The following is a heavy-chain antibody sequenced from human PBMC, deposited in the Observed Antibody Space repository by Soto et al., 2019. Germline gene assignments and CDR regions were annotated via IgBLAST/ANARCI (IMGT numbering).Heavy chain of an antibody. J-gene: IGHJ4*02. CDR1: GGSFSGYY. Sequence: QVQLQQWGAGLLKPSETLSLTCAVYGGSFSGYYWNWIRQPPGKGLEWIGEINHGGSTNYNPSLKGRSTIPLDTSKNHSPLRLASGTAAATAVFSCPRAGGRIFDSWGQGPRVPSPQ. D-gene: IGHD3-16*01. CDR3: PRAGGRIFDS. CDR2: INHGGST. V-gene: IGHV4-34*01.